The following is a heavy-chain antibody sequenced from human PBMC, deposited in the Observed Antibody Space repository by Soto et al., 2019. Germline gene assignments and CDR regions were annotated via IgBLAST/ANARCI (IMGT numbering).Heavy chain of an antibody. J-gene: IGHJ6*02. CDR1: GFTFSNAW. CDR3: ASTRRDGYNNYYYYYGMDV. D-gene: IGHD5-12*01. Sequence: GGSLRLSCAASGFTFSNAWMSWVRQAPGKGLEWVGRIKSKTDGGTTDYDAPVKGRFTISRDDSKNTLYLQMNSLRAEDMALYYCASTRRDGYNNYYYYYGMDVWGQGTTVTVSS. V-gene: IGHV3-15*05. CDR2: IKSKTDGGTT.